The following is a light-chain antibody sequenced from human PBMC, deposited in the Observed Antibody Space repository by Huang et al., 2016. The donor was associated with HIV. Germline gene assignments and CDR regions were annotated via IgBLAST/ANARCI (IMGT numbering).Light chain of an antibody. V-gene: IGKV1-33*01. Sequence: DIQMTQSPSSLSTSVGDRVTITCQASQDISNYLNWYQQKPGKAPKLLIDDASNLETGVPSRFSASGSGTDFTFTISSLQPEDIATYYCQQYGNLPITFGQGTRLEI. CDR3: QQYGNLPIT. CDR1: QDISNY. CDR2: DAS. J-gene: IGKJ5*01.